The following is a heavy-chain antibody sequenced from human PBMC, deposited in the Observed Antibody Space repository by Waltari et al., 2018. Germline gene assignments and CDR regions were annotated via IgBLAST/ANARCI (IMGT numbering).Heavy chain of an antibody. V-gene: IGHV3-74*01. CDR2: ISVDGRTT. Sequence: EVRLVQSGGGLVQPGGSLRLPCAASGFSSRRYWIHWVRHVPGKGLVDVSRISVDGRTTDHADTVRDRFTISRDNAKNTVYLQINRLRPEDTAVYYCLRDSKHLPDDWGQGTVVTVSS. CDR3: LRDSKHLPDD. CDR1: GFSSRRYW. D-gene: IGHD2-2*01. J-gene: IGHJ4*02.